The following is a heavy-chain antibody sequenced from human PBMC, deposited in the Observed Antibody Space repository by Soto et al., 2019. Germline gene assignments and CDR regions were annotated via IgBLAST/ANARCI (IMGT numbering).Heavy chain of an antibody. V-gene: IGHV3-30*18. D-gene: IGHD3-16*01. CDR1: GFSFRSYG. J-gene: IGHJ4*02. Sequence: QVQLVESGGGVVQPGRSLRLSCAASGFSFRSYGMHWVRQAPGKGLEWVACVSDDDSKRYHIDSVKGRFTISRDNSKNTLYLEMNGLRAEDTAVYYCAKDINTGTWHWGADYWGQGTLVTVSS. CDR2: VSDDDSKR. CDR3: AKDINTGTWHWGADY.